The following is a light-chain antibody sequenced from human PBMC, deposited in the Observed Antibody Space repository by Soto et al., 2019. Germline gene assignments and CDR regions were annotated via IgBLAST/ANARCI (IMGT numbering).Light chain of an antibody. J-gene: IGKJ2*01. CDR1: QIVVSNY. V-gene: IGKV3-20*01. CDR2: GAS. CDR3: QVYGSSRFT. Sequence: EIVLTESPGTLSLSAGERAALSCRASQIVVSNYLAWYQQKPGQAPRLLIYGASSRATGIPERFSGSGSGTHFTLTISRQEPEDSAVYYCQVYGSSRFTFGQGPKLEIK.